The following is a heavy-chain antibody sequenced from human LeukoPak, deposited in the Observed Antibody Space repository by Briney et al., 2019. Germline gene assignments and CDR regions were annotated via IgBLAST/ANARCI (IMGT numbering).Heavy chain of an antibody. CDR2: IIPILGIA. V-gene: IGHV1-69*04. CDR3: ARVDAPYGDHLGFDY. Sequence: SVKVSCKASGGTFSSYAISWVRQAPGQGLEWMGSIIPILGIANYAQKFQGRVTITADKSTSTAYMELSSLRSEDTAVYYCARVDAPYGDHLGFDYWGQGTLVTVSS. CDR1: GGTFSSYA. D-gene: IGHD4-17*01. J-gene: IGHJ4*02.